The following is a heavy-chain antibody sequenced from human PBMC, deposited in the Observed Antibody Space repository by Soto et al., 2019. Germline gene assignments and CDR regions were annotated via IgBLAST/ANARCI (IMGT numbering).Heavy chain of an antibody. Sequence: SETLSLTCTVSGGSISSYYWSWIRQPPGKGLEWIGYIYYSGSTNYNPSLKSRVTISVDTSKNQFSLKLSSVTAADTAVYCCARAPSSSVFYYYYYYYMDVWGKGTTVTVSS. D-gene: IGHD6-6*01. V-gene: IGHV4-59*08. CDR1: GGSISSYY. CDR2: IYYSGST. CDR3: ARAPSSSVFYYYYYYYMDV. J-gene: IGHJ6*03.